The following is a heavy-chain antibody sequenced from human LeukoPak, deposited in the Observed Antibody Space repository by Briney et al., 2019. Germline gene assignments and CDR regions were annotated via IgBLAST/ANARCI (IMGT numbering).Heavy chain of an antibody. CDR3: ARDDDITSGGFDP. CDR2: IYHSGST. J-gene: IGHJ5*02. Sequence: PSETLSLTCAVSSGSIRSSNWWSWVRQPPGKGLECIGEIYHSGSTNYNPSLKSRVTISVDKSKNQFSLKLSSVTAADTAVYYCARDDDITSGGFDPWGQGTLVTVSS. D-gene: IGHD6-19*01. CDR1: SGSIRSSNW. V-gene: IGHV4-4*02.